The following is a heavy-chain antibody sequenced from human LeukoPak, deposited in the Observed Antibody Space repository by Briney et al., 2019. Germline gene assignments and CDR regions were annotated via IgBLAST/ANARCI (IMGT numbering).Heavy chain of an antibody. Sequence: SETLSLTCTVSGGSISSYYWSWIRQPPGRGLEWIGYIYYSGSTNYNPSLKSRVTISVDTSKNQFSLKLSSVTAADTAVYYCARGSYDSSGYYYVPFDYWGQGTLVTVSS. J-gene: IGHJ4*02. D-gene: IGHD3-22*01. CDR2: IYYSGST. CDR1: GGSISSYY. CDR3: ARGSYDSSGYYYVPFDY. V-gene: IGHV4-59*08.